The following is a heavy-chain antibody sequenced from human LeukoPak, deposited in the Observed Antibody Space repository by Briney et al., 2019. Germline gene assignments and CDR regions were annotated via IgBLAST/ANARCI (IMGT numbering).Heavy chain of an antibody. V-gene: IGHV3-23*01. CDR2: ISGGGGST. CDR3: AKEGELRWSYYFDY. Sequence: PGGSLRLSCAASGFTFSSYAMNWVRQAPGKGLEWVSTISGGGGSTYYTDSVKGRFTISRDNSKNTLYLQMNSLRAEDTAVYYCAKEGELRWSYYFDYWGQGTLVTVSS. CDR1: GFTFSSYA. J-gene: IGHJ4*02. D-gene: IGHD4-23*01.